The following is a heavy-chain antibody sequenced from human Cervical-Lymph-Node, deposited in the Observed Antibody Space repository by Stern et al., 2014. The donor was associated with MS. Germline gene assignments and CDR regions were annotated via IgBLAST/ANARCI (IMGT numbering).Heavy chain of an antibody. Sequence: QVQLQESGPGLVKPSETLSLTCTVSCYSINSDYYWGWIRQPPGKGLEWIGSIYHSGSTYYNSSLKSRVTISVDTSKNQFSLKLSSVTAADTAVYYCARARAIAVAFDLWGRGTLVTVSS. J-gene: IGHJ2*01. CDR2: IYHSGST. V-gene: IGHV4-38-2*02. D-gene: IGHD6-19*01. CDR3: ARARAIAVAFDL. CDR1: CYSINSDYY.